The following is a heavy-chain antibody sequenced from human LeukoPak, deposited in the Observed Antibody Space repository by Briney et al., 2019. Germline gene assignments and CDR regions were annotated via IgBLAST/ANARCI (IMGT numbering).Heavy chain of an antibody. CDR1: GFTFSNYA. CDR2: ISKTSTTI. J-gene: IGHJ4*02. Sequence: GGSLRLSCAASGFTFSNYAVNWVRQAPGKGLEWVSYISKTSTTIYYPHTVKGRFTISRDNAKNSLYLQMDSLRDEDTAVYYCARDRDYAFDYWGQGTLVTVSS. CDR3: ARDRDYAFDY. V-gene: IGHV3-48*02. D-gene: IGHD4-17*01.